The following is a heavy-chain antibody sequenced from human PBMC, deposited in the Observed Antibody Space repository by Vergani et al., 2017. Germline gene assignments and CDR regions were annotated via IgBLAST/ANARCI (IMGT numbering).Heavy chain of an antibody. Sequence: QVQLQQWGAGLLKPSETLSLTCAVYGGSFSGYYWSWIRQPPGKGLEWMGYVSFRGDTLYDPSVKGRMTISLNTSSNQFSLYLTSVTAADTAVYYCARSRIYYGAGSPDYWGQGTPVTVSS. V-gene: IGHV4-34*11. J-gene: IGHJ4*02. CDR1: GGSFSGYY. CDR3: ARSRIYYGAGSPDY. D-gene: IGHD3-10*01. CDR2: VSFRGDT.